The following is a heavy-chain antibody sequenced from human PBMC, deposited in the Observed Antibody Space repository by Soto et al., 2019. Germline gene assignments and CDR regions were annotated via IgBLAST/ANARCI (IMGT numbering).Heavy chain of an antibody. D-gene: IGHD1-26*01. Sequence: QAQLVQSGAEVKKPGASVKVSCKASGYTFTGYDINWVRQATGQGLEWMGWMNPNSGNTGYAQNFQGRVTMTRDNSITTAYMELISLRDDDSAVYYCAGEKVGTTGIGLWGQGTLVTVSS. CDR2: MNPNSGNT. CDR3: AGEKVGTTGIGL. CDR1: GYTFTGYD. V-gene: IGHV1-8*01. J-gene: IGHJ4*02.